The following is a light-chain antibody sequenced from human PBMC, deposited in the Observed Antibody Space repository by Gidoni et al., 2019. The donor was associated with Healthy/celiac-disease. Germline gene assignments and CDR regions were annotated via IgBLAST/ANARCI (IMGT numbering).Light chain of an antibody. CDR3: QQYGSSPLT. Sequence: EIVLTQSPGTLSLSPGERATLSCRASQSVSSSYLAWYQQKPGQAPRLLIYGASSRATGSSDRFSGSGSGTDFILTISRLEPEDFAVYYCQQYGSSPLTFGGGTKVEIK. V-gene: IGKV3-20*01. CDR2: GAS. J-gene: IGKJ4*01. CDR1: QSVSSSY.